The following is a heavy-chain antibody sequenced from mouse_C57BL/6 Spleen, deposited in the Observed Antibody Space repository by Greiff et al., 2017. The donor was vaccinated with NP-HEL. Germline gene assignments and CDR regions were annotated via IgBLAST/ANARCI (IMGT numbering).Heavy chain of an antibody. V-gene: IGHV1-64*01. J-gene: IGHJ2*01. Sequence: QVQLQQPGAELVKPGASVKLSCKASGYTFTSYWMHWVKQRPGQGLEWIGMIHPNSGSTNYNEKFKSKATLTVDKSSSTAYMQLSSLTSEDSAVYYCSRGGNLITTVVDFDDWGQGTTLTVSS. D-gene: IGHD1-1*01. CDR3: SRGGNLITTVVDFDD. CDR2: IHPNSGST. CDR1: GYTFTSYW.